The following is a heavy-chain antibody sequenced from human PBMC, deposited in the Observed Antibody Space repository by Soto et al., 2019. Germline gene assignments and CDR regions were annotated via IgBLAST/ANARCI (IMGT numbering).Heavy chain of an antibody. CDR1: EFTFDDYG. D-gene: IGHD3-9*01. Sequence: PGESLKISCTSSEFTFDDYGMDLVRQAPGKGLEWVSHVNWNGGSRTYADSVKGRFTISRDNAKNSLYLQMNSLRADDTALYYCARPLYYDIVTGPYAFDIWGQGTMVTVSS. V-gene: IGHV3-20*04. CDR2: VNWNGGSR. J-gene: IGHJ3*02. CDR3: ARPLYYDIVTGPYAFDI.